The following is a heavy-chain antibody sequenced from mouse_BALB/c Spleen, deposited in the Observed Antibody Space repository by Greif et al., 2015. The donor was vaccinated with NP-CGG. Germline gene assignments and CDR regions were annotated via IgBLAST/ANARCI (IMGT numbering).Heavy chain of an antibody. CDR2: SNPGSSGI. Sequence: VKLMESGAELVRPGTSVKVSCKASGYAFTNYFIEWVKQRPGQGLEWIGVSNPGSSGINYNEKFKGKATLTADKSSSAGYMQLRSLTYDDSAGYFCARKITGSFDYWGQGTTLTVSS. V-gene: IGHV1-54*03. D-gene: IGHD4-1*01. J-gene: IGHJ2*01. CDR1: GYAFTNYF. CDR3: ARKITGSFDY.